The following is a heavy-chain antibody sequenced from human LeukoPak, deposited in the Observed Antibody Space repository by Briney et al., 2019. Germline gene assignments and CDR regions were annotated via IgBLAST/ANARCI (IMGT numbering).Heavy chain of an antibody. D-gene: IGHD5-12*01. CDR1: GFTFSSYA. Sequence: GGSLRLSCAASGFTFSSYAMHWVRQAPGKGLEWVALIWYDGNKKYFEDSVKGRFTISRDNSKNTLYLQMNSLRAEDTAVYYCARDRGYDPHYYFDYWGQGTLVTVS. V-gene: IGHV3-33*01. J-gene: IGHJ4*02. CDR2: IWYDGNKK. CDR3: ARDRGYDPHYYFDY.